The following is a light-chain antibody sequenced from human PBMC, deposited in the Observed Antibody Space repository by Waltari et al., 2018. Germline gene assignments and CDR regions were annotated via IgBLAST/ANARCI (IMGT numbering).Light chain of an antibody. Sequence: QSVLTQPTSVSGAPGQRVTISCTGSSSNIGAGHDVHWYQAFPGTAPKLLIYGNNTRPSGVPDRFSGSKSGSSASLAINGLQAEDEADYYCQSFDNNLSGGVVFGGGTKVTVL. CDR1: SSNIGAGHD. CDR2: GNN. J-gene: IGLJ3*02. CDR3: QSFDNNLSGGVV. V-gene: IGLV1-40*01.